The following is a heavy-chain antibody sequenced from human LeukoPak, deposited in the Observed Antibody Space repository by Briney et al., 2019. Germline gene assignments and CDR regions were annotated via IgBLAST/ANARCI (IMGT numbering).Heavy chain of an antibody. D-gene: IGHD3-9*01. CDR1: GGTFSSYT. J-gene: IGHJ4*02. Sequence: SVKVSCKASGGTFSSYTISWVRQAPGQGLEWMGGIIPIFGTANYAQKFQGRVTITADESTSTAYMELSSLRSEDTAVYYCARTNILTGYRLPDYWGQGTLVTVSS. CDR3: ARTNILTGYRLPDY. V-gene: IGHV1-69*01. CDR2: IIPIFGTA.